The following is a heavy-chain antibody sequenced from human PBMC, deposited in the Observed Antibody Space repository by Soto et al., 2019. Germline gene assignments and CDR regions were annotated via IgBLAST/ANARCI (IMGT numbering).Heavy chain of an antibody. J-gene: IGHJ4*02. CDR1: GGSFSDYY. D-gene: IGHD5-12*01. CDR3: ARGRGDYDF. V-gene: IGHV4-34*01. Sequence: SETLSLTCGVYGGSFSDYYWSWIRQPPGKGLEWIGEINHSGSTNYNPSLKSRVTISVDTSKNQFSLKLRSVTAADTAVYYCARGRGDYDFWGQGTLVTVSS. CDR2: INHSGST.